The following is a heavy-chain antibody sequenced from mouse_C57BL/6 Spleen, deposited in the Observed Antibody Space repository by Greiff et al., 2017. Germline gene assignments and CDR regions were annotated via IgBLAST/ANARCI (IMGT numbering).Heavy chain of an antibody. Sequence: QVQLQQPGAELVMPGASVKLSCKASGYTFTSYWMHWVKQRPGQGLEWIGEIDPSDSYTNYNQKFKGKSTLTVGKSSSPAYMQLSSLTSEDSAVYYCARSRYDYDGYYAMDDWGQGTSVTVSS. D-gene: IGHD2-4*01. CDR3: ARSRYDYDGYYAMDD. CDR2: IDPSDSYT. V-gene: IGHV1-69*01. CDR1: GYTFTSYW. J-gene: IGHJ4*01.